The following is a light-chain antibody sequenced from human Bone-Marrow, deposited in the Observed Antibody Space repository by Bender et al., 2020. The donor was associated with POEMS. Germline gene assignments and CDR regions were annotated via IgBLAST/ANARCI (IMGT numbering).Light chain of an antibody. J-gene: IGLJ2*01. Sequence: SYEVTQPPSVSVSPGQTASITCSGDDLGDKYVAWYQQKPGQSPVLVIYQDTKRPSGIPERFSGSNSGNTATLTISGTQAMEEANYYWRAWETYTMIFGGGTKWTVL. V-gene: IGLV3-1*01. CDR2: QDT. CDR1: DLGDKY. CDR3: RAWETYTMI.